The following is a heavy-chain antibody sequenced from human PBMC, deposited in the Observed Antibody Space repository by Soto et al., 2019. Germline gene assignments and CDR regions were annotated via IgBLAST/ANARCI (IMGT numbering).Heavy chain of an antibody. CDR1: GGTFSTYA. Sequence: QVQLVQSGAEVKKPESSVKVSCQAPGGTFSTYAISWVRQAPGQGLEWMGGIIPMLGTANYAQRFQDRVTNTADEATNTVYMELSSLTSEDTAVYFCASGIQLWLRRINNGYSGWGQGTLVTVSS. D-gene: IGHD5-18*01. J-gene: IGHJ4*02. CDR3: ASGIQLWLRRINNGYSG. CDR2: IIPMLGTA. V-gene: IGHV1-69*12.